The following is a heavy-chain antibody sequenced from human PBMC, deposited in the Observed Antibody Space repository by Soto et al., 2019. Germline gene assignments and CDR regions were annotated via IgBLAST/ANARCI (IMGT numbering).Heavy chain of an antibody. CDR1: GGTFSSYG. CDR3: ARAAQPRDYYYGTDV. Sequence: QVQLVQSGAEVKKPGSSVKVSCKASGGTFSSYGIRWVRQAPGQGLEWMGGIIPIFGTANYAQKFQGRVTITADESTSTAYMELSSLRSEDTAVYYCARAAQPRDYYYGTDVWGQGTTVTVSS. V-gene: IGHV1-69*12. CDR2: IIPIFGTA. J-gene: IGHJ6*02.